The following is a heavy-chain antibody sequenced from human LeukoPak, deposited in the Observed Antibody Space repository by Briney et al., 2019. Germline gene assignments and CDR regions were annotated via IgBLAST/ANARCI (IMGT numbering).Heavy chain of an antibody. CDR1: GFTFSSYE. V-gene: IGHV3-48*03. CDR3: ARAGWELPYFDY. Sequence: GGSLRLSCAASGFTFSSYEVNWVRQAPGKGLEWVSYISSSGSTIYYADSVKGRFTISRDNAKNSLYLQMNSLRAEDTAVYYCARAGWELPYFDYWGQGTLVTVSS. J-gene: IGHJ4*02. D-gene: IGHD1-26*01. CDR2: ISSSGSTI.